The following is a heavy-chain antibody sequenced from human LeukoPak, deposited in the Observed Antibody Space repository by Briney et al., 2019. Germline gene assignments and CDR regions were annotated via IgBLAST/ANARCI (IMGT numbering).Heavy chain of an antibody. CDR1: GLTFSTYW. V-gene: IGHV3-74*01. D-gene: IGHD4-23*01. J-gene: IGHJ4*02. CDR2: INTDGSST. CDR3: ARDETTVVTQFAY. Sequence: GGSLRLSCSASGLTFSTYWMHWVRQAPGKGLVWVSRINTDGSSTNYADSVKGRFTISRDNAKNTLYLQMNSLRAEDTAVYYCARDETTVVTQFAYWGQGILVTISS.